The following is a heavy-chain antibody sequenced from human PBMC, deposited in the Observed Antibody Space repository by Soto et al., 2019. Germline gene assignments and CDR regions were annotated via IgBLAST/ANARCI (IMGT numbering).Heavy chain of an antibody. D-gene: IGHD2-2*01. Sequence: LSLTCAVYGASLSGYDWSWIRQPPGKGLEWIGEIKQSGGTNYNPSLKSRVTISMDTSKNQFSLRLKSVTAADTARYYCARDPYANAFDVWGRGTMVTVSS. J-gene: IGHJ3*01. V-gene: IGHV4-34*01. CDR1: GASLSGYD. CDR3: ARDPYANAFDV. CDR2: IKQSGGT.